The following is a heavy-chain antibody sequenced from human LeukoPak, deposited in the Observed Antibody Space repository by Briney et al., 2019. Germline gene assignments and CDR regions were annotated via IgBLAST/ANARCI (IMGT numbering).Heavy chain of an antibody. D-gene: IGHD2-21*01. CDR2: IYPGDSDT. Sequence: GESLKISCXGSGYMFSNYWIGWVRQMPGKGLEWMGIIYPGDSDTRYSPSFQGQVTISADKSISTAFLQWSSLKASDTAMYYCARRGYCGGDCYSDYWGQGTLVTVSS. J-gene: IGHJ4*02. V-gene: IGHV5-51*01. CDR1: GYMFSNYW. CDR3: ARRGYCGGDCYSDY.